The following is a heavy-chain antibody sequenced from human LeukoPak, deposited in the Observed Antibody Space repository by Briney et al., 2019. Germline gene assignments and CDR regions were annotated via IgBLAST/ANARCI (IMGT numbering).Heavy chain of an antibody. V-gene: IGHV3-15*01. CDR1: GFTLSNVW. D-gene: IGHD4-11*01. Sequence: GGSLRLSCAASGFTLSNVWMSWVRQAPGKGLEWVGRIKSKSDGMTTDYAAPVKGRFTISRDDSKNTLYLQMNSLGTEDTAVYYCATDYSRGEYYFTCWGQGALVTVSS. CDR2: IKSKSDGMTT. CDR3: ATDYSRGEYYFTC. J-gene: IGHJ4*02.